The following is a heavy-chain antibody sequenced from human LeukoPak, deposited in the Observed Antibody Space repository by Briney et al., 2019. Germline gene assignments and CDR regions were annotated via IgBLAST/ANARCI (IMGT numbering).Heavy chain of an antibody. J-gene: IGHJ6*02. CDR1: GGSISSYY. Sequence: SETLSLTCTVSGGSISSYYWSWIRQPPGKGLEWIGYIYYSGSTNYNPSLKSRVTISVDTSKNQFSLKLSSVTAADTALYYCAKDIRYCSGGSCYPYQYYNMDVWGQGTTVTVSS. CDR2: IYYSGST. V-gene: IGHV4-59*01. D-gene: IGHD2-15*01. CDR3: AKDIRYCSGGSCYPYQYYNMDV.